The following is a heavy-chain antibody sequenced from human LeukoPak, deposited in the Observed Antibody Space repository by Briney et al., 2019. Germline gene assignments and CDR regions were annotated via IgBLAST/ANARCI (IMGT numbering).Heavy chain of an antibody. CDR2: MNPNSGNT. J-gene: IGHJ6*03. V-gene: IGHV1-8*03. D-gene: IGHD3-16*01. Sequence: GASVKVSCKASGYTFTSYDINWVRQATGQGLEWMGLMNPNSGNTGYAQKFQGRVTITRNTSISTAYMELSSQRSEDTAVYYCARGGSDGAYYYYMDVWGKGPTVTVSS. CDR3: ARGGSDGAYYYYMDV. CDR1: GYTFTSYD.